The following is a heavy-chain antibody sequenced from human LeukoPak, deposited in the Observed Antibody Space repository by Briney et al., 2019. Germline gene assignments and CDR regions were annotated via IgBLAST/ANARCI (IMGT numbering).Heavy chain of an antibody. CDR1: GGSISSGGYY. Sequence: KPSETLSLTCTVSGGSISSGGYYWSWIRQHPGKGLEWIGYIYYSGSTYYNPSLKSRVTISVDTSKNQFSLKLSSVTAADTAVYYCARGTFSEDTKNWFDPWGQGTLVTVSS. CDR2: IYYSGST. J-gene: IGHJ5*02. V-gene: IGHV4-31*03. D-gene: IGHD2-15*01. CDR3: ARGTFSEDTKNWFDP.